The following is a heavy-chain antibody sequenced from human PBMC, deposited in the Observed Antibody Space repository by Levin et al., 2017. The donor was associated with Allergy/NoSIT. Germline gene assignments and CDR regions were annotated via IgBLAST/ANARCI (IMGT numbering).Heavy chain of an antibody. CDR3: ASWAMYHYDRSAFDYFYYAMDV. CDR2: ISAGGNYI. V-gene: IGHV3-21*01. D-gene: IGHD3-22*01. CDR1: GILFRSYD. J-gene: IGHJ6*02. Sequence: LTCAASGILFRSYDMNWVRPAPGKGLEWVSSISAGGNYIYYADSVKGRFTISRDNAKNSLFLQMNSLRAEDTAVYYCASWAMYHYDRSAFDYFYYAMDVWGQGTTVTVSS.